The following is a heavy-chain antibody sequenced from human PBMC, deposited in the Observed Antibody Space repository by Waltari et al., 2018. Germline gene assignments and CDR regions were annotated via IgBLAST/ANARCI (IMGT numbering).Heavy chain of an antibody. D-gene: IGHD2-2*01. V-gene: IGHV3-15*01. CDR1: GFTFSNAR. CDR2: IKSKTDGGTT. Sequence: EVQLVESGGGLVKPGGSLRLSCAASGFTFSNARMSWVRRAPGKGLEWVGRIKSKTDGGTTDYAAPVKGRFTISRDDSKNTLYLQMNSLKTEDTAVYYCTTDWRYQPGDYWGQGTLVTVSS. J-gene: IGHJ4*02. CDR3: TTDWRYQPGDY.